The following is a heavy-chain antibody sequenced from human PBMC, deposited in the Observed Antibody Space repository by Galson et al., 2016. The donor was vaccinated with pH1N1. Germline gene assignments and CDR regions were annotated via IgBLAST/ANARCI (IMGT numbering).Heavy chain of an antibody. V-gene: IGHV1-46*01. J-gene: IGHJ4*02. CDR1: GYTFTTQY. D-gene: IGHD2-15*01. Sequence: SVKVSCKASGYTFTTQYVNWVRQAPGQGLEWLGVIDPSGGSTTYAQKFQGRVTVTVDTSTSTVYMELSSLRSDDTAMYYCARGGCWVYWGQGTLVTVSS. CDR2: IDPSGGST. CDR3: ARGGCWVY.